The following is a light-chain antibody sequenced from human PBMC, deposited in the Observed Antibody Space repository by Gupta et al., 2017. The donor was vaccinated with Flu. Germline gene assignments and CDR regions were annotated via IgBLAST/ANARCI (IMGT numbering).Light chain of an antibody. CDR2: GAS. Sequence: NCKSSQSVLYSSDNKNYLAWYQHKPGQPPKLLIYGASTRQSGVPDRFSGSGFDTDFTLTISSLQAEDVAVYYCQQYYKSPDAFGQGTKLEIK. CDR1: QSVLYSSDNKNY. CDR3: QQYYKSPDA. J-gene: IGKJ2*01. V-gene: IGKV4-1*01.